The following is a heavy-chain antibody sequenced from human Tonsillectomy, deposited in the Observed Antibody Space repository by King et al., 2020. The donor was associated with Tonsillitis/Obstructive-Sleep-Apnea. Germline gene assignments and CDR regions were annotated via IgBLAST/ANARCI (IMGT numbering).Heavy chain of an antibody. CDR2: ISTTGTTI. Sequence: VQLVESGGDLVQPGGSLRLSCAATGFSFRNYEMNWVRQAPGKGPEWVSYISTTGTTIYYADSVKGRFTISRDNAKNSLYLQMNSLRTEDTAVYYCARDLWIPAWLPGAFDIWGKGTTVT. D-gene: IGHD3-9*01. J-gene: IGHJ3*02. CDR3: ARDLWIPAWLPGAFDI. CDR1: GFSFRNYE. V-gene: IGHV3-48*03.